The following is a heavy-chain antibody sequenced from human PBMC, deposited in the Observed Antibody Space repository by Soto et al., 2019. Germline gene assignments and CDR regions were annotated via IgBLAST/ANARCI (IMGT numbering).Heavy chain of an antibody. CDR1: GYTFNTYG. D-gene: IGHD1-26*01. CDR2: ISAYDGNT. J-gene: IGHJ4*02. CDR3: ARDDSGFSGSHYIDYFNY. Sequence: ASVKVSCKTSGYTFNTYGISWVRQAPGQGLEWMGWISAYDGNTNYAQKFQGRVTMTTDTSTSTAYMELRSLRSEDTAVYYCARDDSGFSGSHYIDYFNYWGQGALVTVSS. V-gene: IGHV1-18*01.